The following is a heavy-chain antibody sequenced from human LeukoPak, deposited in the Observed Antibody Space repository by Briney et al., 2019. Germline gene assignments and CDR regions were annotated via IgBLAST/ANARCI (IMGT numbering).Heavy chain of an antibody. J-gene: IGHJ4*02. Sequence: PGGSLRLSCAASGFTFSSYEMNWVRQAPGKGLEWVSYISHSGSPIYYADSVKGRFTISRDNAKNSLYLQMNSLRAEDTAVYYCARENGPFDYWGQGTLVTVSS. CDR2: ISHSGSPI. D-gene: IGHD2-8*01. CDR1: GFTFSSYE. V-gene: IGHV3-48*03. CDR3: ARENGPFDY.